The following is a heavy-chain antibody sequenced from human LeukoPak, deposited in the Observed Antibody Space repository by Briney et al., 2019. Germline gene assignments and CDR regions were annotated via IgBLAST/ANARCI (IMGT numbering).Heavy chain of an antibody. Sequence: PSETLSLTCTVSGGSISSSSYYWGWIRQPPGKGLEWIGRIYYSGSTYYNPSLKSRVTISVDPSKHQFSLKLCSVTAADTAVYYCAREVWGYDFWGGYYYYMDVWGKGTTVTVSS. CDR3: AREVWGYDFWGGYYYYMDV. V-gene: IGHV4-39*07. CDR2: IYYSGST. CDR1: GGSISSSSYY. J-gene: IGHJ6*03. D-gene: IGHD3-3*01.